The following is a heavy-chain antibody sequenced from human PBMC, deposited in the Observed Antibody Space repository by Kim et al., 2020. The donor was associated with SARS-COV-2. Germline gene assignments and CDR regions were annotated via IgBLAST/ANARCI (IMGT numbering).Heavy chain of an antibody. CDR3: ARHTTYYEFWSAFNF. V-gene: IGHV3-23*01. D-gene: IGHD3-3*01. J-gene: IGHJ4*02. Sequence: ADTVEGRFTISRHNSENTLYLQMNSLRVEDTALYYCARHTTYYEFWSAFNFWGQGILVTVSS.